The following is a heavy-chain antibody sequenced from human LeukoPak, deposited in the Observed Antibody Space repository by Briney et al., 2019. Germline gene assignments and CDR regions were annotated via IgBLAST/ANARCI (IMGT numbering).Heavy chain of an antibody. CDR2: ISAYKGNT. V-gene: IGHV1-18*01. J-gene: IGHJ3*02. CDR1: GYTFTSYG. CDR3: ASSQQWLTREGSAFES. D-gene: IGHD6-19*01. Sequence: ASVKVSRKASGYTFTSYGICWVRQAPGQGLEWMGWISAYKGNTNYAQKLQRRVTMTTDTSTSTAYMELRSLRSDDTAVYYCASSQQWLTREGSAFESWGKGTMVTVSS.